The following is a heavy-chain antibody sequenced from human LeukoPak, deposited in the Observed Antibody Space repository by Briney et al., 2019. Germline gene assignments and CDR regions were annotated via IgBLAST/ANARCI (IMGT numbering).Heavy chain of an antibody. CDR1: GFTFSSYG. CDR2: IWYDGSNK. CDR3: ARARQFGELLYWSDP. D-gene: IGHD3-10*01. J-gene: IGHJ5*02. Sequence: GGSLRLSCAASGFTFSSYGMHWVRQAPGKGREWVAVIWYDGSNKYYADSVKGRFTISRDNSKNTLYLQMNSLRGEDTAVYYCARARQFGELLYWSDPWGQGTLVTVSS. V-gene: IGHV3-33*01.